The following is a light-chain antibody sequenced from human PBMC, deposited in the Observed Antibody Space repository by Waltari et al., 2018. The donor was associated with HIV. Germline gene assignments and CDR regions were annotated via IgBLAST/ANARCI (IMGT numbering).Light chain of an antibody. V-gene: IGLV2-11*01. CDR3: CSYAGSIPFV. CDR1: NSDVGRYNY. J-gene: IGLJ1*01. Sequence: QSALTQPRSVSGSLGQSVTISCTGTNSDVGRYNYVSWFQQHPGKAPKRMFYDVSKRPSGVPDRVSGSKSCNTPSLTISGLQAEDEADYSCCSYAGSIPFVFGSGTKLTVL. CDR2: DVS.